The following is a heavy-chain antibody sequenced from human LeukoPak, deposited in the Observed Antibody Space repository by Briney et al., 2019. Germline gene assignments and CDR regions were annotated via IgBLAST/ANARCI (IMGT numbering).Heavy chain of an antibody. J-gene: IGHJ4*02. D-gene: IGHD2-21*02. CDR2: ITSDRSNG. V-gene: IGHV3-74*01. CDR1: GFSFSRFW. CDR3: VREDIVVVTTLDH. Sequence: GGSLRLSCAASGFSFSRFWMHWVRQAPGKGLVWISRITSDRSNGDYADSVKGRFTISRDNAKNTLYLQMNSLRTEDTAVYFCVREDIVVVTTLDHWGQGSLVTVSS.